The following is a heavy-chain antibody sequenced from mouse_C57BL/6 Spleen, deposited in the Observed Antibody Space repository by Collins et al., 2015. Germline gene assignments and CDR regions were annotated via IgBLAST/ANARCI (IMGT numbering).Heavy chain of an antibody. CDR3: ARDYGSSRGFAY. V-gene: IGHV1-55*01. J-gene: IGHJ3*01. CDR1: GYTFTSYW. Sequence: QVQLQQPGAELVKPGASVKMSCKASGYTFTSYWITWVKQRPGQGLEWIGDIYPGSGSTNYNEKFKSKATLTVDTSSSTAYMQLSSLTSEDSAVYYCARDYGSSRGFAYWGQGTLVTVSA. D-gene: IGHD1-1*01. CDR2: IYPGSGST.